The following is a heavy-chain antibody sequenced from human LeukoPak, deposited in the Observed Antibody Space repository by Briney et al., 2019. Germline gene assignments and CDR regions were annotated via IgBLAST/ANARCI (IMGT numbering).Heavy chain of an antibody. D-gene: IGHD1-7*01. V-gene: IGHV4-59*01. CDR3: ARETYNWNYESNVGKYGMDV. J-gene: IGHJ6*02. CDR1: GGSISSYY. CDR2: IYYSGST. Sequence: SETLSLTCTVSGGSISSYYWSWIRQPPGKGLEWIGYIYYSGSTNYNPSLKSRVTISVDTSKNQFSLKLSSVTAADTAVYYRARETYNWNYESNVGKYGMDVWGQGTTVTVSS.